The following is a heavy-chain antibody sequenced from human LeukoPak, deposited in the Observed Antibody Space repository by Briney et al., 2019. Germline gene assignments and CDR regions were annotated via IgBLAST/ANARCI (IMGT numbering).Heavy chain of an antibody. V-gene: IGHV3-21*05. CDR2: ISSSGSLI. J-gene: IGHJ6*02. CDR1: GFTFSSYA. CDR3: ARDGSISGTTIGMDV. Sequence: GGSLRLSCAASGFTFSSYAMSWVRQAPGKGLEWVSYISSSGSLIYYADSVQGRFTISRDNAKNSLDLQMNSLRGEDTAVYYCARDGSISGTTIGMDVWGQGTTVTVSS. D-gene: IGHD1-7*01.